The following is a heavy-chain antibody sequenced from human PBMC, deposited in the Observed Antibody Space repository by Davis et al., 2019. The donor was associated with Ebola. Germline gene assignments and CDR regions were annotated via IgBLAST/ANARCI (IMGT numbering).Heavy chain of an antibody. CDR3: ARLDFCSSTSCFYYYYGMDV. CDR1: GYSFTTFW. CDR2: IYLDDSNT. Sequence: PGGSLRLSCRASGYSFTTFWLGWVRQMPGKGLEWMGIIYLDDSNTRYSPSFQGQVTISADKSISTAYLQWSSLKASDTAMYYCARLDFCSSTSCFYYYYGMDVWGQGTTVAVSS. V-gene: IGHV5-51*01. J-gene: IGHJ6*02. D-gene: IGHD2-2*01.